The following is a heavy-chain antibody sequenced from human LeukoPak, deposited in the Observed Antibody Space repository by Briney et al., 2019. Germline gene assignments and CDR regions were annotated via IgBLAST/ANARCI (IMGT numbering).Heavy chain of an antibody. J-gene: IGHJ4*02. CDR1: GFTFSSYS. Sequence: PGVSVSLSCAASGFTFSSYSMLWVRQAPPRGREGVSFIHKGGSTHHSDSVNGRFTISRDNSKTTLYLHMNSLRAEDTAVYYCARRAGAYSHPYDYWGQGTLVTVSS. CDR3: ARRAGAYSHPYDY. V-gene: IGHV3-53*01. CDR2: IHKGGST. D-gene: IGHD4/OR15-4a*01.